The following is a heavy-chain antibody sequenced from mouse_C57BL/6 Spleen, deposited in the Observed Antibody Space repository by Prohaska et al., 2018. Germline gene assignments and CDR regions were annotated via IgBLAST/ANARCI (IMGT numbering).Heavy chain of an antibody. CDR2: INLNNGGT. Sequence: PGASVKIPCKASGYTFTDYNMDWVKQSHGKSLEWIGDINLNNGGTIYNQKFKSKATLTVDKSSSTAYMQLRSLTSEDTAVYYCARGYYGSSPWFAYWGQGTLVTVSA. V-gene: IGHV1-18*01. D-gene: IGHD1-1*01. J-gene: IGHJ3*01. CDR3: ARGYYGSSPWFAY. CDR1: GYTFTDYN.